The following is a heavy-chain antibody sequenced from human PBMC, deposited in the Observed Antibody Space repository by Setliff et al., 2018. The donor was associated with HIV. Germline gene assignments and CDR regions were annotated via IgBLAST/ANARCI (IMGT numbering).Heavy chain of an antibody. D-gene: IGHD6-6*01. Sequence: WASVKVSCKASGYTFTIYGISWVRQAPGQGLEWMGWISAYNGNTNYAQKLQGIVTMTTDTSTSTAYMELRSLRSDDTAVYYCARQRSIAARDLGIWGRGTLVTVSS. CDR2: ISAYNGNT. CDR1: GYTFTIYG. V-gene: IGHV1-18*01. CDR3: ARQRSIAARDLGI. J-gene: IGHJ4*02.